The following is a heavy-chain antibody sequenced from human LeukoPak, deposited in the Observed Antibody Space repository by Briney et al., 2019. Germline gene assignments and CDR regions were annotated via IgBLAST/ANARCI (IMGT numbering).Heavy chain of an antibody. V-gene: IGHV3-30*04. CDR2: ISYDGSNK. D-gene: IGHD3-10*01. CDR1: GFTFSSYA. CDR3: SRAGVRGVHFDY. J-gene: IGHJ4*02. Sequence: GGSLRLSCAAYGFTFSSYAMHWVRQAPGKGLEWVAVISYDGSNKYYADSVKGRFTISRDNSKNTLYLQMNSLRAEDTAVYYCSRAGVRGVHFDYWGQGTLVTVS.